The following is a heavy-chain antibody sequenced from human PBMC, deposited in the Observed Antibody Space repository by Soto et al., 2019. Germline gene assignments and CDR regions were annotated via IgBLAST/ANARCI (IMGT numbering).Heavy chain of an antibody. Sequence: QVQLVESGGGVVQPGRSLRLSCAASGFTFSSYGMNWVRQAPGKGLEWVAVISYDGSNKYYADSVKGRFTISRDSSKKMLYLQMNSLRAEDTAVYYCAKEDSSSWHYYHGMDVWGQGTTVTVSS. CDR2: ISYDGSNK. J-gene: IGHJ6*02. CDR1: GFTFSSYG. CDR3: AKEDSSSWHYYHGMDV. V-gene: IGHV3-30*18. D-gene: IGHD6-13*01.